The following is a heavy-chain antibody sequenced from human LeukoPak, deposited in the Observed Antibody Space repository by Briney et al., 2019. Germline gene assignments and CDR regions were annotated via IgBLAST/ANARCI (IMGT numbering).Heavy chain of an antibody. D-gene: IGHD3-10*01. V-gene: IGHV1-69*05. CDR2: IIPIFGTA. CDR1: GGTFSSYA. Sequence: SVKVSCKASGGTFSSYAISWVRQAPGQGLEWMGRIIPIFGTASYAQKFQGRVTITTDESTSTAYMELSSLRSEDTAVYYCARDFNYYGSGSYSPFDIWGQGTMVTVSS. CDR3: ARDFNYYGSGSYSPFDI. J-gene: IGHJ3*02.